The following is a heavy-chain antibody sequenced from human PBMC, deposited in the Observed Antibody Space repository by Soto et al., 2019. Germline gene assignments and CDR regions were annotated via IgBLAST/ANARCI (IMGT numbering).Heavy chain of an antibody. CDR3: AREPLRRYFDY. CDR2: VSGSSTYT. D-gene: IGHD4-17*01. Sequence: GGSLRLSCAASGFTLSDYYISWIRQAPGKGLEWVSSVSGSSTYTIYADSVKGRFIISRDNAKNSLYLQMNSLRTDDTAVYYCAREPLRRYFDYWGQGTLVTVSS. CDR1: GFTLSDYY. V-gene: IGHV3-11*06. J-gene: IGHJ4*02.